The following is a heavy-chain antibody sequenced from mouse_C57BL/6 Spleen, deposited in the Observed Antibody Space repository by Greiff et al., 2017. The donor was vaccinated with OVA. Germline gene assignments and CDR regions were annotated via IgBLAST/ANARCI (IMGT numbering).Heavy chain of an antibody. CDR1: GFTFSSYA. J-gene: IGHJ1*03. CDR3: ARGSYYYGSSLQYFDV. Sequence: DVHLVASGGGLVKPGGSLKLSCAASGFTFSSYAMSWVRQTPEKRLEWVATISDGGSYTYYPDNVKGRFTISRDNAKNNLYLQMSHLKSEDTAMYYCARGSYYYGSSLQYFDVWGTGTTVTVSS. CDR2: ISDGGSYT. D-gene: IGHD1-1*01. V-gene: IGHV5-4*01.